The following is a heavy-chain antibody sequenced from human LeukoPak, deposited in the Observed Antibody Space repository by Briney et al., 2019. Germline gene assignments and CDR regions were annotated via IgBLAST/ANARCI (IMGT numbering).Heavy chain of an antibody. Sequence: RRASVKVSCRASGYTFTSYYMHWVRQAPGQGLEWMGIINPSGGSTSYAQKFQGRATMTRDTSTSTVYMELSSLRSEDTAVYYCALSKVVDYMDVWGKGTTVTVSS. J-gene: IGHJ6*03. CDR1: GYTFTSYY. V-gene: IGHV1-46*01. CDR3: ALSKVVDYMDV. CDR2: INPSGGST.